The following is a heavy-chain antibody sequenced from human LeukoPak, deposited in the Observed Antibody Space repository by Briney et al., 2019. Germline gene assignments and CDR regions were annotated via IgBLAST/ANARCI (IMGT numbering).Heavy chain of an antibody. J-gene: IGHJ4*02. D-gene: IGHD1-26*01. CDR3: ARSPGRGAYFDY. V-gene: IGHV4-59*01. CDR2: IYYSGST. Sequence: SETLSLTCTVSGGSISSYYWSWIRQPPGKGLEWIGYIYYSGSTNYNPSLKSRVTISVDTSKNQFSLKLSSATAADTAVYYCARSPGRGAYFDYWGQGTLVTVSS. CDR1: GGSISSYY.